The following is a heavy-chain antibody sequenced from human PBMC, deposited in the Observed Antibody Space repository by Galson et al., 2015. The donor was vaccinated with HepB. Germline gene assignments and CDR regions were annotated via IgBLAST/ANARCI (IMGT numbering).Heavy chain of an antibody. Sequence: SLRLSCAASGFTFGDYAMSWFRQAPGKGLEWVGFIRSKAYGGTTEYAASVKGRFTISRDDSKSIAYLQMNSLKTEDTAVYYCTRDQMPRSSSWYPLVDYWGQGTLVTVSS. V-gene: IGHV3-49*03. J-gene: IGHJ4*02. CDR3: TRDQMPRSSSWYPLVDY. CDR1: GFTFGDYA. CDR2: IRSKAYGGTT. D-gene: IGHD6-13*01.